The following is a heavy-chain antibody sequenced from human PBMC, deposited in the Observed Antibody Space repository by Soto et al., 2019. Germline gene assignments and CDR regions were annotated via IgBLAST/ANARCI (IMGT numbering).Heavy chain of an antibody. CDR2: ISGSGETT. Sequence: GGSLRLSCAASEFTFHIYAMSWVRQAPGKGLEWVSAISGSGETTYYADSVKGRFTISRDNSKNTLFLQMNSLRAEDTAEYYCVKDRWTTSWYNFDYWGQGTLVTVSS. V-gene: IGHV3-23*01. J-gene: IGHJ4*02. D-gene: IGHD6-13*01. CDR1: EFTFHIYA. CDR3: VKDRWTTSWYNFDY.